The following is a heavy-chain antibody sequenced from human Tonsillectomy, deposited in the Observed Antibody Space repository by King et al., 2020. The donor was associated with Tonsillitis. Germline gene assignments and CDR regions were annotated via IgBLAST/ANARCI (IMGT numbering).Heavy chain of an antibody. CDR1: GFTFRSYW. Sequence: VQLVESGGGLVQPGGSLRLSCAASGFTFRSYWMSWVRQAPGKGLEWVANINEDGSEKYYVDSVRGRFTISIDNAKNSLYLQMNSLSAEDTAVYYCARAGNIGAVDYWGQGTLVTVSS. J-gene: IGHJ4*02. CDR2: INEDGSEK. V-gene: IGHV3-7*01. CDR3: ARAGNIGAVDY. D-gene: IGHD2/OR15-2a*01.